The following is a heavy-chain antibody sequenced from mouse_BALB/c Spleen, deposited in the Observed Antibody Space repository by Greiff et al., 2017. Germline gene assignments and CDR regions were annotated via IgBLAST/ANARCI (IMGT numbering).Heavy chain of an antibody. D-gene: IGHD2-12*01. CDR3: ARTTDVSYYYAMDY. CDR2: ISNLAYSI. J-gene: IGHJ4*01. V-gene: IGHV5-15*02. CDR1: GFTFSDYG. Sequence: EVKVVESGGGLVQPGGSRKLSCAASGFTFSDYGMAWVRQAPGKGPEWVAFISNLAYSIYYADTVTGRFTISRENAKNTLYLEMSSLRSEDTAMYYCARTTDVSYYYAMDYWGQGTSVTVSS.